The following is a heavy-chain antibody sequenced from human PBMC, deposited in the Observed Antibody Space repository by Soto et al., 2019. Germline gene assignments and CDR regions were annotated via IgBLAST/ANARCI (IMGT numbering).Heavy chain of an antibody. CDR3: ARQYDFWTSRDY. CDR2: IYYSGST. V-gene: IGHV4-39*01. CDR1: GGYIRRSSYC. J-gene: IGHJ4*02. D-gene: IGHD3-3*01. Sequence: SVTLSLTCPFAGGYIRRSSYCLGWIRQPPGKGLEWIGSIYYSGSTYYNPSLKSRVTISVDTSKNQFSLKLSSVTAADTAVYYCARQYDFWTSRDYWGQGTLVTVSS.